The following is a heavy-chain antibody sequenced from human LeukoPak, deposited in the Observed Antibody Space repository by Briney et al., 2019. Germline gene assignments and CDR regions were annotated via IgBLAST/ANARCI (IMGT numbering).Heavy chain of an antibody. V-gene: IGHV4-59*12. CDR1: GGSISSYY. D-gene: IGHD6-19*01. Sequence: SETLSLTCTVSGGSISSYYWSWIRQSPGKGLEWIGYIYYSGTTKYNPSLRSRVTISVDTSKNQFSLKLRSVTAADTAVYYCARDRLSSGWYSGFDYWGQGTLVTVSS. CDR3: ARDRLSSGWYSGFDY. J-gene: IGHJ4*02. CDR2: IYYSGTT.